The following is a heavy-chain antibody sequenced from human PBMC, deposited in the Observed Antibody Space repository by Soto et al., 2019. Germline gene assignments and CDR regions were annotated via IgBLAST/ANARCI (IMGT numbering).Heavy chain of an antibody. D-gene: IGHD6-6*01. CDR3: AGGIAARPLGY. V-gene: IGHV4-30-2*01. J-gene: IGHJ4*02. CDR1: GGSISSGGYS. CDR2: IYHSGST. Sequence: QLQLQESGSGLVKPSQTLSLTCAVSGGSISSGGYSWSWIRQPPGKGLEWIGYIYHSGSTYYNPSLKSRVTISVVRSKSQFSLKLSSVAAADTVVYYCAGGIAARPLGYWGQGTLVTVSS.